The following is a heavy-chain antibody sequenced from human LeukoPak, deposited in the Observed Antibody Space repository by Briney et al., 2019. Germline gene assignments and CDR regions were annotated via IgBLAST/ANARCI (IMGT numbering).Heavy chain of an antibody. D-gene: IGHD1-26*01. CDR2: ISSSSSYI. CDR1: GFTFSSYS. J-gene: IGHJ4*02. V-gene: IGHV3-21*01. Sequence: PGGSLRLSCAASGFTFSSYSMNWVRQAPGKGLEWVSSISSSSSYIYYADSVKGRFTISRDNAKNSLYLQMNSLRAEDTAVYYCARGKGWELHVYFDYWGKGTLVTVSS. CDR3: ARGKGWELHVYFDY.